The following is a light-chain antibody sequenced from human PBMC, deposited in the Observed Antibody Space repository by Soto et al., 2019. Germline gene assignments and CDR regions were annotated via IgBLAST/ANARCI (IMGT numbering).Light chain of an antibody. CDR3: QQSYSTRWT. J-gene: IGKJ1*01. CDR2: AAS. Sequence: DMQMTQSTSSLSASVGDRVTITCRASQSISSYLNWYQQNPGQAPKLLIYAASSLQSGVPSRFSGSGSGTVFTLTISGLQPEDFANYYYQQSYSTRWTIGQGTKVEIK. V-gene: IGKV1-39*01. CDR1: QSISSY.